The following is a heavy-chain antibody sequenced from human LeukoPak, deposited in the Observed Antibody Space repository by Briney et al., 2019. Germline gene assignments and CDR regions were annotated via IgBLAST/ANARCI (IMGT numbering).Heavy chain of an antibody. CDR1: RFTFSDYG. CDR3: AKVAPWDHFVTNGHYSRCYFDS. Sequence: GGSLRLSCAASRFTFSDYGMSWVRQTPEKGLEWVSLISGNVKITHYADSLKGWFTHSRDNSKNMVYLEMNSLRDADTAVYYCAKVAPWDHFVTNGHYSRCYFDSWGLGTLVTVSS. J-gene: IGHJ4*02. D-gene: IGHD2-8*01. V-gene: IGHV3-23*01. CDR2: ISGNVKIT.